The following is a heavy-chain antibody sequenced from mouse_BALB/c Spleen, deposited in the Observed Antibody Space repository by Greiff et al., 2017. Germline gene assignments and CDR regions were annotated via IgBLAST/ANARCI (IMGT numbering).Heavy chain of an antibody. J-gene: IGHJ4*01. CDR2: ISSGGGST. CDR1: GFAFSSYD. Sequence: EVQLVESGGGLVKPGGSLILSCAASGFAFSSYDMSWVRQTPEKRLEWVAYISSGGGSTYYPDTVKGRFTISRDNAKNTLYLQMSSLKSEDTAMYYCARLDYYAMDYWGQGTSVTVSS. CDR3: ARLDYYAMDY. V-gene: IGHV5-12-1*01.